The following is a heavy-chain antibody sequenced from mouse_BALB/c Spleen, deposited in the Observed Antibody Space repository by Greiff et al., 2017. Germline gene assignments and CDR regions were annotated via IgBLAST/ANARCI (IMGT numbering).Heavy chain of an antibody. CDR1: GFTFSSYA. CDR2: ISSGGST. J-gene: IGHJ4*01. CDR3: ARGDDGYYEGGAMDY. Sequence: DVMLVESGGGLVKPGGSLKLSCAASGFTFSSYAMSWVRQTPEKRLEWVASISSGGSTYYPDSVKGRFTISRDNARNILYLQMSSLRSEDTAMYYCARGDDGYYEGGAMDYWGQGTSVTVSS. V-gene: IGHV5-6-5*01. D-gene: IGHD2-3*01.